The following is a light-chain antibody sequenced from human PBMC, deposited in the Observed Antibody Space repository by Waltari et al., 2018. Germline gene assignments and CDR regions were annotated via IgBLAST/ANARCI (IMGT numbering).Light chain of an antibody. J-gene: IGLJ1*01. CDR2: DVS. V-gene: IGLV2-14*01. Sequence: QSALTPPASVSGSPGQSIPIPCTGTSSDVGGYNYVSWYQQHPGKAPKLMIYDVSKRPSGVSNRFSGSKSGNTASLTISGLQAEDEADYYCSSYTSSSVYVFGTGTKVTVL. CDR1: SSDVGGYNY. CDR3: SSYTSSSVYV.